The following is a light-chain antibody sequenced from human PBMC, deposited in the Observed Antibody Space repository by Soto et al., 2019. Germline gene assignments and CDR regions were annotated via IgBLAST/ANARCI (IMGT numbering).Light chain of an antibody. V-gene: IGKV3-20*01. J-gene: IGKJ5*01. CDR3: QQYGNSPLT. Sequence: EIVLTQSPGTLSLSPGERATLSCRASQSVSSNYLAWYQQKPGQAPRFLIYGASSRATGIPDRFSGSGSGTDFTLTISRLEPEDFVVYYCQQYGNSPLTFGQGTRLEI. CDR1: QSVSSNY. CDR2: GAS.